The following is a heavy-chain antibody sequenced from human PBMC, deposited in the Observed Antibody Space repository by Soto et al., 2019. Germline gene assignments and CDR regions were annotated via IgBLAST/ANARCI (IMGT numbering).Heavy chain of an antibody. J-gene: IGHJ4*02. CDR2: IYYSGST. CDR1: GGSIISYY. D-gene: IGHD3-22*01. CDR3: ARERGAVYYYDSSGLDY. V-gene: IGHV4-59*01. Sequence: SETLSLTCTVSGGSIISYYWSWSLQPPGKGLEWIGYIYYSGSTNYNPSLKSRVAISVDTSKNQFSLKLSSVTAADTAVYYCARERGAVYYYDSSGLDYWGQGTLVTVSS.